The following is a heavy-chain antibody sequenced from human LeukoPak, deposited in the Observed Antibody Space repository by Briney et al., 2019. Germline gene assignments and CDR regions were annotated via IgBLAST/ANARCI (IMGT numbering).Heavy chain of an antibody. CDR3: ARQSSFWYFDL. CDR2: IYTSGST. CDR1: GGSISTYY. J-gene: IGHJ2*01. D-gene: IGHD3-16*02. V-gene: IGHV4-4*09. Sequence: PSETLSLTCTVSGGSISTYYWSWIRQPPGKGLEWIEYIYTSGSTKYNPSLKSRVNISIDTSKNQFSLKLRSVTAADTAVYYCARQSSFWYFDLWGRGTLVTVSS.